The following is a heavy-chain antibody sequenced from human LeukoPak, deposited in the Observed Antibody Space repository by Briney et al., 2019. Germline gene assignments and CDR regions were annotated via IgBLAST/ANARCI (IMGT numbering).Heavy chain of an antibody. J-gene: IGHJ4*02. D-gene: IGHD3-10*01. Sequence: GGSLRLSCAASGFTFTIFGLNWVRQAPGKGLEWVSAISGSGGSTYYADSVKGRFTISRDNSKNTLYLQMNSLRAEDTAVYYCAKSVGYYFDYWGQGTLVTVSS. V-gene: IGHV3-23*01. CDR2: ISGSGGST. CDR3: AKSVGYYFDY. CDR1: GFTFTIFG.